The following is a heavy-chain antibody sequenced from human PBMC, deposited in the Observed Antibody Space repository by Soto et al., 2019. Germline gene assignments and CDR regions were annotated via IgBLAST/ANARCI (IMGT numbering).Heavy chain of an antibody. J-gene: IGHJ6*03. Sequence: SETLSLTCTVSGGSISSYYWSWIRQPPGKGLEWIGYIYYSGSTNYNPSLKSRVTISVDTSKNQFSLKLSSVTAADTAVYYCARRVQFPQNVYDYYYYMDFWGKRTKVTVSS. V-gene: IGHV4-59*08. D-gene: IGHD4-4*01. CDR3: ARRVQFPQNVYDYYYYMDF. CDR1: GGSISSYY. CDR2: IYYSGST.